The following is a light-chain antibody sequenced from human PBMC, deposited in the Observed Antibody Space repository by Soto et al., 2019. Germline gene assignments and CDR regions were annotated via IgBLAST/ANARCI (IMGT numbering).Light chain of an antibody. CDR3: QKYNSAPPLT. Sequence: DIQMTQSPSSLSASVGHRVTITCRASQGIRNYLAWYQQKPGRVPKLLIYAASTLQSGVPSRFSGSGSGTDFTLTISGLQPEDVATYYCQKYNSAPPLTFGGGTKVEIK. J-gene: IGKJ4*01. CDR1: QGIRNY. CDR2: AAS. V-gene: IGKV1-27*01.